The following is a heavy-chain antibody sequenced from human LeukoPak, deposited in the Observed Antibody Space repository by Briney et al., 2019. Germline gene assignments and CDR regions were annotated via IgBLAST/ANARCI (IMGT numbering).Heavy chain of an antibody. CDR2: FFYSGST. Sequence: SETLSLTCTVSGGSISSSTYYWGWIRQPPGKGLEWIGSFFYSGSTYYTPSLKSRLTMSVDTSNNQFSLKLMSVTAADTAVYYCASGTSTYYELYFWGQGTLVTVSS. J-gene: IGHJ4*02. V-gene: IGHV4-39*01. D-gene: IGHD3-3*01. CDR1: GGSISSSTYY. CDR3: ASGTSTYYELYF.